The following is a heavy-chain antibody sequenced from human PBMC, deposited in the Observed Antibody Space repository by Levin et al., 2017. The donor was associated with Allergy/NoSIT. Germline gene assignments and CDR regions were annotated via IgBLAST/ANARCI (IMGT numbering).Heavy chain of an antibody. V-gene: IGHV4-59*01. CDR1: GGSISSYY. D-gene: IGHD3-10*01. CDR2: IYYSGST. J-gene: IGHJ4*02. CDR3: ARDREGSGSYFDY. Sequence: SETLSLTCTVSGGSISSYYWSWIRQPPGKGLEWIGYIYYSGSTNYNPSLKSRVTISVDTSKNQFSLKLSSVTAADTAVYYCARDREGSGSYFDYWGQGTLVTVSS.